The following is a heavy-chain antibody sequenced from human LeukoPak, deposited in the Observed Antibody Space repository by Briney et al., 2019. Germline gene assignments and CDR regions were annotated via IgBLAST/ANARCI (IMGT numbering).Heavy chain of an antibody. J-gene: IGHJ4*02. CDR1: GYSFTSYW. V-gene: IGHV5-51*01. CDR2: IYPGDSDT. CDR3: ARGYCSGGSCYHYFGY. D-gene: IGHD2-15*01. Sequence: GESLKISCKGSGYSFTSYWIGWVRQMPGKGLEWMGIIYPGDSDTRYSPSFQGQVTISADKSISTAYLQWSSLKASDTAMYYCARGYCSGGSCYHYFGYWGQGTLVTVSS.